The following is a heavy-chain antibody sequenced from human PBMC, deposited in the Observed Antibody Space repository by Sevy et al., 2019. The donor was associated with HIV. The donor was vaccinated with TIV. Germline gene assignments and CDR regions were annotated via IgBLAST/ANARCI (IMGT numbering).Heavy chain of an antibody. CDR3: ARTSRGIVVVPAAQHYYGMDV. Sequence: ASVKVSCKASGYTFISYGMNWVRQAPGQGLEWMGWINTNTGNPTYAQGFPGRFVFSLDTSINTAYLQISSLKAEDTAGYYCARTSRGIVVVPAAQHYYGMDVWGQGTTVTVSS. D-gene: IGHD2-2*01. CDR1: GYTFISYG. J-gene: IGHJ6*02. CDR2: INTNTGNP. V-gene: IGHV7-4-1*02.